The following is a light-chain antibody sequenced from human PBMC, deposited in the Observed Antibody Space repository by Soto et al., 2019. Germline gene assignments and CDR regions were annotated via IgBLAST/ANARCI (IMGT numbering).Light chain of an antibody. CDR3: QQYHSYSWT. V-gene: IGKV1-5*01. CDR1: QSISSY. CDR2: DAS. J-gene: IGKJ1*01. Sequence: DIRMTQSPSSLSASVGDRVTITCRASQSISSYLNWYQQTPGKAPKLLIYDASSLESGVPSRFSGSGSGTEFTLTISSLQPDDFATYYCQQYHSYSWTFGQGTKVDNK.